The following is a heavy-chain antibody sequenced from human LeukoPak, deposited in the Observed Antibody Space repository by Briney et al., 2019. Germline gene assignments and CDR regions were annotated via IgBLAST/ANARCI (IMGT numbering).Heavy chain of an antibody. D-gene: IGHD6-19*01. CDR2: ISAYNGNT. V-gene: IGHV1-18*01. J-gene: IGHJ4*02. CDR1: GYTFTSYG. Sequence: ASVKVSCKASGYTFTSYGISWVRQAPGQGLEWMGWISAYNGNTNYAQKVQGRVTMTTDTSTSTAYMELRSLRSDDTAVYYCARDIGIAVADWASGYWGQGTLVTVSS. CDR3: ARDIGIAVADWASGY.